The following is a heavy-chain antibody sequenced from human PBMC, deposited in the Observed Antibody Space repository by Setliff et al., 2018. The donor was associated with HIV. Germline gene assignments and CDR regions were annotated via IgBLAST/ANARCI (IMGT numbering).Heavy chain of an antibody. Sequence: RASVKVSCKASGYTFTTYSMHWVRQAPGQSLEWMGWINVGNGDTKYSQESQGRVTITRDTSANTAYMELSSLRSDDMAVYFCARGALLGVFDFDHWGQGTLVTVSS. CDR3: ARGALLGVFDFDH. D-gene: IGHD3-10*01. CDR2: INVGNGDT. CDR1: GYTFTTYS. J-gene: IGHJ4*02. V-gene: IGHV1-3*03.